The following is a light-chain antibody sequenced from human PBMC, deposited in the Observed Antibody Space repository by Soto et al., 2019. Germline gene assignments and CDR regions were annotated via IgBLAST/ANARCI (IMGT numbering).Light chain of an antibody. CDR2: GAF. V-gene: IGKV3-20*01. CDR1: QSVSSSY. J-gene: IGKJ1*01. Sequence: EIVLTQSPGTLSLSPGERATLSCRASQSVSSSYLAWYQQKPGQAPRLLIYGAFNRATGIPDRFSGSGSGTDFTLTFSRLEPEDFAVYYCQQYGSSTWTFGQGTKVDI. CDR3: QQYGSSTWT.